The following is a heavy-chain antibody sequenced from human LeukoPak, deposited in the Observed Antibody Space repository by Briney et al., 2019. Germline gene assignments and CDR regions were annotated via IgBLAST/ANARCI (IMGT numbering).Heavy chain of an antibody. D-gene: IGHD3-22*01. V-gene: IGHV3-21*01. CDR1: GFTFSSYS. CDR3: ARARDSSGLDY. Sequence: PGGSLRLSCAASGFTFSSYSMNWVRQAPGKGLESVSSISSSSSYIYYTDSVKGRFTISRDNAKNSLYLQMNSLRAEDTAVYYCARARDSSGLDYWGQGTLVTVSS. J-gene: IGHJ4*02. CDR2: ISSSSSYI.